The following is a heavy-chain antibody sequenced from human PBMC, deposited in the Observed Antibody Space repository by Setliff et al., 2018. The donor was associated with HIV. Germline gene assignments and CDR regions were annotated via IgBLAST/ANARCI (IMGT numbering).Heavy chain of an antibody. Sequence: PSETLSLTCTVSGDSITDGGYYWSWIRQHPGKGLEWIGYIYYSGSTYYNPSLKSRLTISLDTSENQFSLKLRSVTAADTAVYYCARVGITMVRGVMAARFDPWGQGTLGTV. J-gene: IGHJ5*02. D-gene: IGHD3-10*01. CDR1: GDSITDGGYY. V-gene: IGHV4-31*03. CDR3: ARVGITMVRGVMAARFDP. CDR2: IYYSGST.